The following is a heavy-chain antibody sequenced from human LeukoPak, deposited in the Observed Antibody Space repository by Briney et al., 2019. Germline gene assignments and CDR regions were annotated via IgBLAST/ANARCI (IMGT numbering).Heavy chain of an antibody. J-gene: IGHJ4*02. CDR2: IRSKANSYAT. CDR1: GFXFSGSA. CDR3: TTPLTIFGVVIDDY. Sequence: GGSLRLSCAASGFXFSGSAMHWVRQASGKGLEWVGGIRSKANSYATAYAASVKGRFTISRDDSKNTAYLQMNSLKTEDTAVYYCTTPLTIFGVVIDDYWGQGTLVTVSS. V-gene: IGHV3-73*01. D-gene: IGHD3-3*01.